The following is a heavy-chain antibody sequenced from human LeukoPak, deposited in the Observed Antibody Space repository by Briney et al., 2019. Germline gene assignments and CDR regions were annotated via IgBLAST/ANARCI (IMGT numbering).Heavy chain of an antibody. CDR1: GYTFTSYA. D-gene: IGHD3-10*01. Sequence: GASVKVSCKASGYTFTSYAMNWVRQAPGQGLEWMGWINTNTGNPTYAQGFTGRFVFSLDTSVSTAYLQISSLKAEDTAVYYCAREVKLWGHYYYYGMDVWGQGTTVTVSS. CDR3: AREVKLWGHYYYYGMDV. CDR2: INTNTGNP. J-gene: IGHJ6*02. V-gene: IGHV7-4-1*02.